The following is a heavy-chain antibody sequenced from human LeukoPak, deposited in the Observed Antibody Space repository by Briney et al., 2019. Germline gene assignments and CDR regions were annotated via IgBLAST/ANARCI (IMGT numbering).Heavy chain of an antibody. CDR3: AGPTCLRGGYCSTNS. CDR2: ISGNDGNT. J-gene: IGHJ4*02. CDR1: ALTFSSYS. Sequence: GRSQCLSCAASALTFSSYSIGSARQAPREWFEWVLSISGNDGNTNYADSVKGRFSISRDNAKNSLYLQMDSLRAEDTAVYYCAGPTCLRGGYCSTNSWGQGTLVTVSS. V-gene: IGHV3-23*01. D-gene: IGHD2-2*01.